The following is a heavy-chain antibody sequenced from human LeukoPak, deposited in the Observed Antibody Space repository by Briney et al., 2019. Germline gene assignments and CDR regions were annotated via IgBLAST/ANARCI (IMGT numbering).Heavy chain of an antibody. Sequence: SETLSLXCTVSGGSISSYYWSWIRQPPGKGLEWIGYTYYSGSTNYNPSLKSRVTISVDTSKNQFSLKLSSVTAADTAVYYCARGLFGVFDYWGQGTLVTVSS. CDR3: ARGLFGVFDY. CDR1: GGSISSYY. D-gene: IGHD3-3*01. V-gene: IGHV4-59*01. CDR2: TYYSGST. J-gene: IGHJ4*02.